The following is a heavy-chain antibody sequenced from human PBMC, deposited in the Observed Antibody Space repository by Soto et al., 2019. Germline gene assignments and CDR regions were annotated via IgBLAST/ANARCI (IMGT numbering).Heavy chain of an antibody. D-gene: IGHD2-2*02. J-gene: IGHJ6*02. Sequence: GESLKISCKASGYTFTSYWITWVRQMPGKGLEWMGRIDPSDSYTNYSPSFQGHVTISADKSISTAYLQWSSLKASDTAMYYCERLDIVVVPAAIRGADYYYGMDVWGQGTTVTVSS. CDR1: GYTFTSYW. CDR3: ERLDIVVVPAAIRGADYYYGMDV. V-gene: IGHV5-10-1*01. CDR2: IDPSDSYT.